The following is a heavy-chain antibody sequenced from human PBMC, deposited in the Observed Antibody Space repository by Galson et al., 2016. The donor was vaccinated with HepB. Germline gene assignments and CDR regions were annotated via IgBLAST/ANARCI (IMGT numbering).Heavy chain of an antibody. CDR2: IYSGGST. CDR3: ARARGSRYYDSSGLFSFDY. Sequence: RQAPGKGLEWVSLIYSGGSTSYADSVKGRFTISRDNSKNTLYLQMNSLRVEDTAVYYCARARGSRYYDSSGLFSFDYWGQGTLVTVSS. V-gene: IGHV3-66*01. D-gene: IGHD3-22*01. J-gene: IGHJ4*02.